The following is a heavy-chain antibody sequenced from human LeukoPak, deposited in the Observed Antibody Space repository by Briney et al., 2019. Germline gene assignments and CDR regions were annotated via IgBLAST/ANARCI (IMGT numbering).Heavy chain of an antibody. CDR3: ARQSRSQLGYCTNGVCKGWFDP. CDR1: GASISSGSYY. CDR2: IYTSGST. Sequence: KPSETLSLTCTVSGASISSGSYYWSWIRQPAGKGLEWIGRIYTSGSTNYNPSLKSRVTISVDTSKNQFSLKLSSVTAADTAVYYCARQSRSQLGYCTNGVCKGWFDPWGQGTLVTVSS. D-gene: IGHD2-8*01. J-gene: IGHJ5*02. V-gene: IGHV4-61*02.